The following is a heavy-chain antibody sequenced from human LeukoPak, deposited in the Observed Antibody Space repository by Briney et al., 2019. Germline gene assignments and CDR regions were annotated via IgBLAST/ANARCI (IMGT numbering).Heavy chain of an antibody. Sequence: PGGSLRLSCAASGFTFSSYAMHWVRQAPGKGLEGGAVISYDGSNKYYADYVKGRFTISRDNSKNTLYLQMNSLRAEDTAVYYCARGYLVVVAASHGYYFDYWGQGTLVTVSS. CDR2: ISYDGSNK. CDR3: ARGYLVVVAASHGYYFDY. D-gene: IGHD2-15*01. V-gene: IGHV3-30*04. J-gene: IGHJ4*02. CDR1: GFTFSSYA.